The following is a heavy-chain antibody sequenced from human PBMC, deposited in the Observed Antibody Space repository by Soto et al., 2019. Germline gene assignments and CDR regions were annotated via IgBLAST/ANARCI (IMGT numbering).Heavy chain of an antibody. D-gene: IGHD2-21*01. CDR1: GGSINSNNYY. Sequence: SETLSLTCTVSGGSINSNNYYWGWVRQPPGKGLDWIGNIYYSGTTYYNPSLKSRVTISVDTSKNQFSLRLNSVTAADTAMYYCACFLVNASRHTGFDIWGQGTQVTVSS. J-gene: IGHJ4*02. CDR3: ACFLVNASRHTGFDI. V-gene: IGHV4-39*01. CDR2: IYYSGTT.